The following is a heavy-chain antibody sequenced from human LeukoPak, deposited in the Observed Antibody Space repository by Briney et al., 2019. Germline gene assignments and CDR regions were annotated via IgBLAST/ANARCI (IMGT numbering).Heavy chain of an antibody. Sequence: GRSLRLSCAASGFTFSSYAMHWVRQAPGKGLEWVAVISYDGSNKYYADSVKGRFTISRDNSKNTLYVQMNSLRGEDTAVYYCARDGGQQLRYFQHWGQGTLVTVSS. J-gene: IGHJ1*01. CDR2: ISYDGSNK. CDR1: GFTFSSYA. V-gene: IGHV3-30-3*01. D-gene: IGHD6-13*01. CDR3: ARDGGQQLRYFQH.